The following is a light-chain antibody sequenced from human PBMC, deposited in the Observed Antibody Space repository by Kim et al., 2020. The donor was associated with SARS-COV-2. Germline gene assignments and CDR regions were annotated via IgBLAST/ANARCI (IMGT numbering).Light chain of an antibody. V-gene: IGKV3-20*01. Sequence: EIVLTQSPGTLSLSPGERATLSCRASQSVSRSFLAWYQQKPGQAPRLLIYGASSRATGIPDRFSGSGSGTDFTLTINRLEPEDFAVYYCQQYDSSPDTFGQGTKLEI. CDR1: QSVSRSF. CDR3: QQYDSSPDT. CDR2: GAS. J-gene: IGKJ2*01.